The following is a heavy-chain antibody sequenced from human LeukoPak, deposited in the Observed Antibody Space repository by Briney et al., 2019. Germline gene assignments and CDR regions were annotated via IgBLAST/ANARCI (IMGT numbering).Heavy chain of an antibody. CDR1: GYTFTNYD. J-gene: IGHJ5*02. V-gene: IGHV1-8*01. CDR2: MNPNSGYT. D-gene: IGHD2-15*01. Sequence: GASVTVSCKASGYTFTNYDVNWVRQATGQGLEWMGWMNPNSGYTGHAQKFQGRVTMTRNTSISTAYMELSSLRSEDTAVYYCARGPAASHRNWFDPWGQGTLVTVSS. CDR3: ARGPAASHRNWFDP.